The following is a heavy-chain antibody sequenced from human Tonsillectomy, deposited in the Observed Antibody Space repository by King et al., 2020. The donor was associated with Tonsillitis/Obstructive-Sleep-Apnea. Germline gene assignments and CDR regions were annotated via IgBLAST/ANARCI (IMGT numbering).Heavy chain of an antibody. CDR3: AKALLASWVYFDS. Sequence: VQLVESGGGLVQPGRSLRLSCAASGFTFDDYPMHWVRQAPGKGLEWVSGISWNIGNIGYADSVKGRFTISRDNAKNSLYLQMNSLRAEDTALYYCAKALLASWVYFDSWGQGTLVTVSS. D-gene: IGHD2-8*02. V-gene: IGHV3-9*01. CDR2: ISWNIGNI. J-gene: IGHJ4*02. CDR1: GFTFDDYP.